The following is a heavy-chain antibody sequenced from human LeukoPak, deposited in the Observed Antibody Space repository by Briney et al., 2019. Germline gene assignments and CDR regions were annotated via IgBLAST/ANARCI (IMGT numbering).Heavy chain of an antibody. V-gene: IGHV3-23*01. CDR1: GFTFSTYA. CDR3: AKNVWGRVAAPPGDY. D-gene: IGHD7-27*01. Sequence: PGGSLRLSCAASGFTFSTYAMSWVRQAPGKGLEWVSATNDRCGSTYYADSVKGRFTISRDSSKNTLYLQMNTLRAEDTAVYYCAKNVWGRVAAPPGDYWGQGTLVNVSS. J-gene: IGHJ4*02. CDR2: TNDRCGST.